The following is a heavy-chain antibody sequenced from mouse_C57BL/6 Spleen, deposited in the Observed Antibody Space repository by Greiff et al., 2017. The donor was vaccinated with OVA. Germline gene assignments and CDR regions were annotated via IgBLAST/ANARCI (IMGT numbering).Heavy chain of an antibody. Sequence: DVKLVESGGGLVKPGGSLQLSCAASGFTFSRYAMSWVRQTPEKRLEWVATISDGGSYTYYPDNVKGRFTISRDNAKNNLYLQMSHLKSEDTAMYYCARESIVTPFAYWGQGTLVTVSA. D-gene: IGHD2-5*01. CDR1: GFTFSRYA. CDR3: ARESIVTPFAY. V-gene: IGHV5-4*01. CDR2: ISDGGSYT. J-gene: IGHJ3*01.